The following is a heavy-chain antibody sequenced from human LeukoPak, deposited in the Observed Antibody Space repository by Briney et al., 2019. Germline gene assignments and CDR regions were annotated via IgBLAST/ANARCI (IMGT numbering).Heavy chain of an antibody. Sequence: SGGSLRLSCTASGFSVGHNYMNWVRQAPGKGLEWVALIYSGGNTHYADSVKGRFTISRDNSKNTLYLQMSSLRVEDTAVYYCTRDTPGIAASVSGGWGQGTLVTVSS. J-gene: IGHJ4*02. V-gene: IGHV3-53*01. CDR1: GFSVGHNY. CDR2: IYSGGNT. CDR3: TRDTPGIAASVSGG. D-gene: IGHD6-13*01.